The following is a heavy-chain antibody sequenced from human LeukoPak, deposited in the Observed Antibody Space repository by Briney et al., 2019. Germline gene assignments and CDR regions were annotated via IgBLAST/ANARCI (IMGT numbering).Heavy chain of an antibody. CDR1: GFPFSSHG. Sequence: GGSLRLSCAGSGFPFSSHGMNWVRQAPGKGLEWVSGISPGGGPTYYADSVRGRFSISRDDLKDTLYLQMKNLRAEDTAVYYCAKDGAWLRFDDWGQGILVTVSS. V-gene: IGHV3-23*01. CDR2: ISPGGGPT. CDR3: AKDGAWLRFDD. D-gene: IGHD5-12*01. J-gene: IGHJ4*02.